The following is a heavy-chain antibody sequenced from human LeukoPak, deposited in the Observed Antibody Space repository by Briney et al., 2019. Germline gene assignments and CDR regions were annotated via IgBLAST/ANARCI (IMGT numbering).Heavy chain of an antibody. D-gene: IGHD2-15*01. CDR1: GFPFSSYA. CDR3: VRGYSFGPYGMYV. Sequence: GGSLRLSCSASGFPFSSYAMHWLRQAPGKGLEYVSAISDSGGSTYYADSVKGRFTISRDNSKNTLYLQMSSLRAEDTAVYFCVRGYSFGPYGMYVWGQGTTVTVSS. V-gene: IGHV3-64D*09. CDR2: ISDSGGST. J-gene: IGHJ6*02.